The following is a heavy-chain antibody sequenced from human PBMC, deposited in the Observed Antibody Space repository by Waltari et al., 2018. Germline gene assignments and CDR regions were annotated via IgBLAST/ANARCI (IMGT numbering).Heavy chain of an antibody. CDR1: GGSISSYY. CDR3: ARDRGITGTTLDY. CDR2: IYYSGST. Sequence: QVQLQESGPGLVKPSETLSLTCTVSGGSISSYYWSWIRQPPGKGLEWIGYIYYSGSTTYNPSLKSRVNISVDTSKNQFSLKLSSVTAADTAVYYCARDRGITGTTLDYWGQGTLVTVSS. V-gene: IGHV4-59*01. J-gene: IGHJ4*02. D-gene: IGHD1-7*01.